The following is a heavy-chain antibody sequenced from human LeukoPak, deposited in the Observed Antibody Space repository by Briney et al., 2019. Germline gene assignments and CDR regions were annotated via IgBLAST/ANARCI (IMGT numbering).Heavy chain of an antibody. CDR3: ARAGYYDFWSGYYAFDY. CDR1: GGSISSGDYY. D-gene: IGHD3-3*01. CDR2: IYYSGST. V-gene: IGHV4-30-4*08. Sequence: PSQTLSLTCTVSGGSISSGDYYWSWIRQPPGKGLEWIGYIYYSGSTYYNPSLKSRVTISVDTSKNQFSLKLSSVTAADTAVYYCARAGYYDFWSGYYAFDYWGQGTLVTVSS. J-gene: IGHJ4*02.